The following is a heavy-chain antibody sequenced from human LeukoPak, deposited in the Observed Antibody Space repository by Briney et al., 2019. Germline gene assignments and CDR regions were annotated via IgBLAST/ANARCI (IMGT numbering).Heavy chain of an antibody. CDR3: ARVINYYDSSGYYYDVWGSDY. V-gene: IGHV4-39*07. Sequence: SETLSLTCTVSGGSISSSSYYWGWVRQPPGKGLEWLGSIYYSGSTYYNPSLKSRVTISVDTSKNQFSLKLSSVTAADTALYYCARVINYYDSSGYYYDVWGSDYWGQGTLVTVSS. CDR1: GGSISSSSYY. D-gene: IGHD3-22*01. CDR2: IYYSGST. J-gene: IGHJ4*02.